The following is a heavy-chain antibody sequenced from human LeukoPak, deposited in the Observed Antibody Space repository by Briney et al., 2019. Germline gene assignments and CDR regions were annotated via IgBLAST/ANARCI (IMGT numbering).Heavy chain of an antibody. CDR3: ARWGIGDLRNTFDL. Sequence: GASVKVSCKASGYIFTGYYMYWVRQAPGQGLEWMGWINPNSGGTNYAQKFQGRVTMTRDTSISTAYMELSRLRADDMAVYYCARWGIGDLRNTFDLWGHGTMVTVSS. J-gene: IGHJ3*01. V-gene: IGHV1-2*02. D-gene: IGHD3-10*01. CDR1: GYIFTGYY. CDR2: INPNSGGT.